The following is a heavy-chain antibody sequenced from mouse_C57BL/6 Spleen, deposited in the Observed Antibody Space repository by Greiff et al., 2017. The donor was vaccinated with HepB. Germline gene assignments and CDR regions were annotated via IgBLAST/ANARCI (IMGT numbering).Heavy chain of an antibody. CDR2: ILPGSGST. D-gene: IGHD2-1*01. Sequence: QVQLQQSGAELMKPGASVKLSCKATGYTFTGYWIEWVKQRPGHGLEWIGEILPGSGSTNYNEKFKGKATFTADTSSNTAYMQLSSLTTEDSAIYYCASPLGLDGNWAYWGQGTLVTVSA. V-gene: IGHV1-9*01. J-gene: IGHJ3*01. CDR3: ASPLGLDGNWAY. CDR1: GYTFTGYW.